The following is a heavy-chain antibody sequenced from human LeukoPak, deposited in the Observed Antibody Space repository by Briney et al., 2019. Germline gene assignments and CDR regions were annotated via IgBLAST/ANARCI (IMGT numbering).Heavy chain of an antibody. CDR2: IRSIANSYAT. CDR1: GFTFSGSD. J-gene: IGHJ6*01. D-gene: IGHD2-21*02. CDR3: TRLNMATDYSGMDD. V-gene: IGHV3-73*01. Sequence: PGGSLRLSCAASGFTFSGSDMHWVRQASGKGLEWVGRIRSIANSYATAYDESVKGRFSISRDDSKNTAYLQMNSLKTEYVDEYYCTRLNMATDYSGMDDWGQGTTVTVSS.